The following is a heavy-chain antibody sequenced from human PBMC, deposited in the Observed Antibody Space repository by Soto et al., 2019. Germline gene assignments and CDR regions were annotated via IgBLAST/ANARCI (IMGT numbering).Heavy chain of an antibody. CDR2: IYYSGST. V-gene: IGHV4-31*03. CDR3: ARDSARGGYYDSSGYYRDAFDI. CDR1: GGSISSGGYY. D-gene: IGHD3-22*01. Sequence: SETLSLTCTVSGGSISSGGYYWSWIRQHPGKGLEWIGYIYYSGSTYYNPSLKSRVTISVDTSKNQFSLKLSSVTAADTAVYYCARDSARGGYYDSSGYYRDAFDIWGQGTMVTVS. J-gene: IGHJ3*02.